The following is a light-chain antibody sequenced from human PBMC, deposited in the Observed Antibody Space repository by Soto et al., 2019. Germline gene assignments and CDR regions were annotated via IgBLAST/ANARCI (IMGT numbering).Light chain of an antibody. V-gene: IGKV4-1*01. CDR3: QQCYSIPYT. J-gene: IGKJ2*01. CDR1: QSVLSSSNNKNF. CDR2: WAS. Sequence: DIVMTQSPDSLAVSLGERATINCKSSQSVLSSSNNKNFLAWYQQKPGQSPKLLIYWASTRESGVPDRFSGSGSGTYFTLTISSLQAEDVAVYYCQQCYSIPYTFGQGTKLEIK.